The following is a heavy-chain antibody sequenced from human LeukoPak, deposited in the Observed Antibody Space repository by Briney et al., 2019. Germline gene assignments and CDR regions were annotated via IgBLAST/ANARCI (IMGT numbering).Heavy chain of an antibody. CDR1: GGSISSYY. CDR3: ARGTYFDWLLPNWFDP. CDR2: IYYSRST. D-gene: IGHD3-9*01. J-gene: IGHJ5*02. Sequence: SETLSLTCTVSGGSISSYYWSWIRQPPGKGLEWIGYIYYSRSTNYNPSLKSRVTISVDTSKNQFSLKLSSVTAADTAVYYCARGTYFDWLLPNWFDPWGQGTLVTVSS. V-gene: IGHV4-59*01.